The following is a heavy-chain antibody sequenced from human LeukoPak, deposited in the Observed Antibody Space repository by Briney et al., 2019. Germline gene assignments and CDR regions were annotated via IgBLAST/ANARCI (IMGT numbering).Heavy chain of an antibody. CDR1: GDSVSNYY. CDR3: ARPNIAGYVDAFDI. D-gene: IGHD2/OR15-2a*01. Sequence: SETLSLTCTVSGDSVSNYYWTWIRQSPGKGLEWIGYIYDSGYSNHNPFLKSRVTVSVDTSKNQFSLKLSSVTPTDTAVYYCARPNIAGYVDAFDIWGQGTTVIVSS. CDR2: IYDSGYS. J-gene: IGHJ3*02. V-gene: IGHV4-59*02.